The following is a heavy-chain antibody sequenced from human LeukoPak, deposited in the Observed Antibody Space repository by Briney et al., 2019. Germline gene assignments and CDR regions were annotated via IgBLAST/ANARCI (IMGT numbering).Heavy chain of an antibody. CDR3: ASCGGLKGGCLFDY. CDR1: GGSISSGGYS. CDR2: IYHSGST. D-gene: IGHD4-23*01. Sequence: SETLSLTCAVSGGSISSGGYSWSSIRQPPGKGLEWIGYIYHSGSTYYNPSLKSRVTISVDRSKNQFSLKLSSVTAADTAVYYCASCGGLKGGCLFDYWGQGTLVTVSS. J-gene: IGHJ4*02. V-gene: IGHV4-30-2*01.